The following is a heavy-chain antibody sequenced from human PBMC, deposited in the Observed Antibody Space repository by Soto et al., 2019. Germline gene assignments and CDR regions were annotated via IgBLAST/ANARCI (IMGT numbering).Heavy chain of an antibody. CDR2: IYWDDDK. CDR1: GFSLSNNGVG. V-gene: IGHV2-5*02. D-gene: IGHD6-13*01. Sequence: QITLKESGPTLVKPTQTLTLTCTFSGFSLSNNGVGVGWIRQPPGKAPEWLAFIYWDDDKRYSPSLKSRLTIIKDTSNNLVLLIMTNVDSVDSATYYCAHRSPYRGSWNSRWFDSWGQGILVTVSS. J-gene: IGHJ5*01. CDR3: AHRSPYRGSWNSRWFDS.